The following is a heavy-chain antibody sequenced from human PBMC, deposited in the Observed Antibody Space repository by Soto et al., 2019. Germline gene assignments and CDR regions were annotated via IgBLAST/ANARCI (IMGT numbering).Heavy chain of an antibody. J-gene: IGHJ4*02. CDR3: ASGSGSGYYYFDY. CDR2: IYYRGST. CDR1: GGSISSGDYY. V-gene: IGHV4-30-4*01. Sequence: QVQLQESGPGLVKPSQTLSLTCTVSGGSISSGDYYWSWIRQPPGKGLEWIGYIYYRGSTYYNPSLKRRVTISVDTSKNQFSLKLSSVTAADTAVYYCASGSGSGYYYFDYWGQGTLVTVSS. D-gene: IGHD3-22*01.